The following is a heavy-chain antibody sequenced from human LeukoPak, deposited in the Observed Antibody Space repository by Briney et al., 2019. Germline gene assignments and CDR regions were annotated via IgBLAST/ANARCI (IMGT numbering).Heavy chain of an antibody. J-gene: IGHJ6*03. CDR2: ISYNGDGT. D-gene: IGHD3/OR15-3a*01. Sequence: PGGSLRLSXAASGFSFSKFAMHWVRQAPGRGLESVSGISYNGDGTYYANSVKGRFTISRDNSKKTLYLRVGSLRVEDMGVYYCARRHFWTGYTYQDYFYYMDVWGKGTAVTVSS. CDR3: ARRHFWTGYTYQDYFYYMDV. V-gene: IGHV3-64*01. CDR1: GFSFSKFA.